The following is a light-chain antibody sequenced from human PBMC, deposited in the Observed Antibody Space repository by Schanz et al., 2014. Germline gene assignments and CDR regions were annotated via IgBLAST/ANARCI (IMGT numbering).Light chain of an antibody. CDR3: QQYISSPLT. CDR1: QSVNSF. V-gene: IGKV3-11*01. Sequence: EIVLTQSPATLSLSPGERATLSCRASQSVNSFLAWYQQKPGQAPRLLIYDASNRATGIPARFSGSGSGTDFTLTISSLEPEDFAVYYCQQYISSPLTFGQGTRLEIK. J-gene: IGKJ5*01. CDR2: DAS.